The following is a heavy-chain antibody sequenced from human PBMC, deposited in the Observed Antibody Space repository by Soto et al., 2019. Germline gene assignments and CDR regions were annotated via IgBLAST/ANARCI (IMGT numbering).Heavy chain of an antibody. V-gene: IGHV1-69*13. Sequence: SVKVSCKASGGTFSSYAISWVRQAPGQGLEWMGGIIPIFGTANYAQKFQGRVTITADESTSTAYMELSSLRSEDTAVYYCALDDDYYDSSGYYEGPFDIWGQGTMVTVSS. D-gene: IGHD3-22*01. CDR2: IIPIFGTA. CDR3: ALDDDYYDSSGYYEGPFDI. CDR1: GGTFSSYA. J-gene: IGHJ3*02.